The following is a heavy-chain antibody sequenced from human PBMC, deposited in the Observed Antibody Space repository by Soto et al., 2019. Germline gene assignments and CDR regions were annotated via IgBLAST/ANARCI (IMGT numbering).Heavy chain of an antibody. V-gene: IGHV3-7*01. CDR1: GLTCSTYW. CDR3: ASKGSGCYIRYFDY. Sequence: GGSLRLSCAASGLTCSTYWMSWVRQAPGKGLEWVANIKQEGSETYYVDSVKGRFTISRDNAKNSLYLQMNSLRAEDTAVYYCASKGSGCYIRYFDYWGKGTLVTVSS. D-gene: IGHD6-19*01. CDR2: IKQEGSET. J-gene: IGHJ4*02.